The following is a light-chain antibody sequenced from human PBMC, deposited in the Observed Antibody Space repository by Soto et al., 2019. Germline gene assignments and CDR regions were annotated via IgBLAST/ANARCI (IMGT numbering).Light chain of an antibody. CDR3: QQYNNWPFT. CDR2: GAS. V-gene: IGKV3-15*01. CDR1: QSVYSN. Sequence: EIVMTQSPVTLSVSPGERATLSCRASQSVYSNLAWYRQTRGQAPRLLLYGASTRAAGIPARFSGSGSGTEFTLTISSLQSEDFAIYYCQQYNNWPFTLGPGTKVDIK. J-gene: IGKJ3*01.